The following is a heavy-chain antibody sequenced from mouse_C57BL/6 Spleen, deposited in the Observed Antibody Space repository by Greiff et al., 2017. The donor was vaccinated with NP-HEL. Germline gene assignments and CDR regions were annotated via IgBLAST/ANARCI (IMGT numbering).Heavy chain of an antibody. Sequence: QVHVKQSGAELVKPGASVKISCKASGYAFSSYWMNWVKQRPGKGLEWIGQIYPGDGDTNYNGKFKGKATLTADKSSSTAYMQLSSLTSEDSAVYFCAILFITTVVAPMDYWGQGTSVTVSS. CDR2: IYPGDGDT. CDR3: AILFITTVVAPMDY. CDR1: GYAFSSYW. J-gene: IGHJ4*01. D-gene: IGHD1-1*01. V-gene: IGHV1-80*01.